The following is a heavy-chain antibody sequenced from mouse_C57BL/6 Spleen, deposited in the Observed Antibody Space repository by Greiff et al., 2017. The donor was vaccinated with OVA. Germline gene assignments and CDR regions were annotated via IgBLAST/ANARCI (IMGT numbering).Heavy chain of an antibody. V-gene: IGHV2-2*01. CDR2: IWSGGST. J-gene: IGHJ3*01. Sequence: QVQLQQSGPGLVQPSQSLSITCTVPGFSLTSYGVHWVRQSPGKGLEWLGVIWSGGSTDYNAAFISRLSISKDNSKSQVFFKMNSLQADDTAIYYCARDDYYYYGSSYAWFAYWGEGTLVTVSA. CDR1: GFSLTSYG. CDR3: ARDDYYYYGSSYAWFAY. D-gene: IGHD1-1*01.